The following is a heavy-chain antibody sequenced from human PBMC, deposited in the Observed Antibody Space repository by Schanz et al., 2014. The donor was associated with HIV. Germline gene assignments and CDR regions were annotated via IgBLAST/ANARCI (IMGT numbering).Heavy chain of an antibody. CDR2: ISASGTYN. V-gene: IGHV3-21*01. Sequence: EVQLLESGGGLVQPGGSLRISCAASGFTFSSYRMNWVRHAPGKGLEWVSSISASGTYNFYGDSVKGRFTISRDNTNNSLYLQMNSLRAEDTAVYYCARGRYAPNYYDSSTYPYYFDYWGQGTLVTVSS. CDR3: ARGRYAPNYYDSSTYPYYFDY. J-gene: IGHJ4*02. D-gene: IGHD3-22*01. CDR1: GFTFSSYR.